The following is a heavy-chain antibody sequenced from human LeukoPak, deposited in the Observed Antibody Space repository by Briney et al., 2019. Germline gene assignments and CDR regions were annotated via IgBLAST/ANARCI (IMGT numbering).Heavy chain of an antibody. J-gene: IGHJ4*02. V-gene: IGHV1-2*02. Sequence: ASVTVSCTASGYIFSGYYLHWVRQAPGQGLEWMGWVNPNSGGTNYAQKLQGRVTMTRDTSISTAYMELSRLTSDDTAVYYCARVWNYYDSSGYNYWGQGTLVTVSS. CDR1: GYIFSGYY. CDR3: ARVWNYYDSSGYNY. CDR2: VNPNSGGT. D-gene: IGHD3-22*01.